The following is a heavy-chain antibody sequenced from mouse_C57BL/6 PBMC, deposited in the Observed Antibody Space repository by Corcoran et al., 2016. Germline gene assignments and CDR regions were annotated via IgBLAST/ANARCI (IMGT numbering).Heavy chain of an antibody. V-gene: IGHV9-3*01. CDR3: AITGDY. CDR2: INTYSGVP. J-gene: IGHJ2*01. Sequence: QIQLVQSGPELKKPGETVKISCKDSGYTFTTYGMSWVKQAPGKGLKWMGWINTYSGVPTYADDFKGRFAFSLETSASTAYLQINNLKNEDTATYFCAITGDYWGQGTTLTVSS. D-gene: IGHD4-1*01. CDR1: GYTFTTYG.